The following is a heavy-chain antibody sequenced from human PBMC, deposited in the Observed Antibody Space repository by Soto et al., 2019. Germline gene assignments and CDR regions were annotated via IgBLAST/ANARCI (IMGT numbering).Heavy chain of an antibody. Sequence: QVQVVESGGGLVKPGGSLRISCAASGFTFSDYYMNWIRQAPGKGLEWVSYISSSSDYTKYADSVKGRFTISRDNAKSSLYLQMNSLRAEDTAVYYCARGGVRGTTSRGQVYNWGQGTLVTVSS. CDR1: GFTFSDYY. D-gene: IGHD1-7*01. CDR2: ISSSSDYT. V-gene: IGHV3-11*06. CDR3: ARGGVRGTTSRGQVYN. J-gene: IGHJ4*02.